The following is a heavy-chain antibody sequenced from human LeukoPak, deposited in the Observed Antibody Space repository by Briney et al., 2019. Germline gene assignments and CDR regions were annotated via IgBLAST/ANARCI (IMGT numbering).Heavy chain of an antibody. Sequence: GGSLRLSCAASGFTFSSYSMNWVRQAPGKGLEWVSSISSSSSYVYYADSVKGRFTISRDNAKNSLYLQMNSLRAEDTAVYYCAKEERYSYGTFDYWGQGTLVTVSS. CDR1: GFTFSSYS. CDR2: ISSSSSYV. D-gene: IGHD5-18*01. CDR3: AKEERYSYGTFDY. V-gene: IGHV3-21*01. J-gene: IGHJ4*02.